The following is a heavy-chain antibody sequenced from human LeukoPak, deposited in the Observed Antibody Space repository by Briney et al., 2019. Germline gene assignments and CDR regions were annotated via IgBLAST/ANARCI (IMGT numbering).Heavy chain of an antibody. V-gene: IGHV3-21*01. CDR3: ARDPYYDFWSGYRYYYYMDV. CDR2: ISSSSSYI. D-gene: IGHD3-3*01. J-gene: IGHJ6*03. Sequence: GGSLRLSCAASGFTFSSYEMNWVRQAPGRGLEWVSSISSSSSYIYYADSVKGRFTISRDNAKNSLYLQMNSLRAEDTAVYYCARDPYYDFWSGYRYYYYMDVWGKGTTVTVSS. CDR1: GFTFSSYE.